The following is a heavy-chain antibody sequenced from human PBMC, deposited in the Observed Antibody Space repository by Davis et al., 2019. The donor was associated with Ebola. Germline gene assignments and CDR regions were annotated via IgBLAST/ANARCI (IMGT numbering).Heavy chain of an antibody. CDR2: INHSGST. CDR3: ANGRGSGWYADWFDP. D-gene: IGHD6-19*01. V-gene: IGHV4-34*01. J-gene: IGHJ5*02. Sequence: PSETLSLTCTVSGGSISSYYWSWIRQPPGKGLEWIGEINHSGSTNYNPSLKSRVTISVDTSKNQFSLKLSSVTAADTAVYYCANGRGSGWYADWFDPWGQGTLVTVSS. CDR1: GGSISSYY.